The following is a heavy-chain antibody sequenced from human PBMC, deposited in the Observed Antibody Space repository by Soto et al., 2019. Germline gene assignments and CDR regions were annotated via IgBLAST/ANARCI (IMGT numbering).Heavy chain of an antibody. J-gene: IGHJ5*02. D-gene: IGHD6-13*01. V-gene: IGHV1-18*01. Sequence: ASVKVSCKASGYTFTSYGISWVRQAPGQGLEWMGWISAYNGNTNYAQKLQGRVTMTTDTSTSTAYMELRSLRSDDTAVYYCARYRHSSSWYWFDPWGQGTLVTVSS. CDR1: GYTFTSYG. CDR2: ISAYNGNT. CDR3: ARYRHSSSWYWFDP.